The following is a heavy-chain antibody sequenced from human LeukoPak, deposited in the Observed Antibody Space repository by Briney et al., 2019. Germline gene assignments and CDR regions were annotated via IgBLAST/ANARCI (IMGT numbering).Heavy chain of an antibody. Sequence: KPGGSLRLSCAASGFTLSNAYMSWVRQAPGKGLEWVGRIKNKTNGGTTDYAAPVKGRFTISRDDSKNTLYLQMNSLKTEDTAVYYCTTTIVGVTTWFDPWGQGTLVTESS. D-gene: IGHD1-26*01. V-gene: IGHV3-15*01. CDR1: GFTLSNAY. J-gene: IGHJ5*02. CDR2: IKNKTNGGTT. CDR3: TTTIVGVTTWFDP.